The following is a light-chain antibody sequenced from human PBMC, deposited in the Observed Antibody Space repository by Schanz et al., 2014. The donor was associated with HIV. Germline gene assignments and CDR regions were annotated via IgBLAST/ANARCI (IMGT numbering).Light chain of an antibody. Sequence: EIVMTQSPATLSLSPGERATVSCRASQSVSSNLAWYQQKPGQAPRLLIYGASTRATGFPARFSGSGSGTEFTLTISSLQPDDFATYYCQQCVTYPYTFGQGTKLDIK. J-gene: IGKJ2*01. V-gene: IGKV3-15*01. CDR1: QSVSSN. CDR3: QQCVTYPYT. CDR2: GAS.